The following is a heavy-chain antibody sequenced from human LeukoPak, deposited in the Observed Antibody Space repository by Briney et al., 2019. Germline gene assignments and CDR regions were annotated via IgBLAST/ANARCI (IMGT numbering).Heavy chain of an antibody. CDR1: GYIFTSYV. J-gene: IGHJ4*02. D-gene: IGHD3-22*01. CDR2: INTNTGNP. Sequence: GESLKISCKGSGYIFTSYVLHWVRQAPGQGLEWMGWINTNTGNPTYAQGFTGRFVFSLDTSVSTAYLQISSLKADDTAMYYCARGDYETHGYQTRWGQGTLVTVSS. CDR3: ARGDYETHGYQTR. V-gene: IGHV7-4-1*02.